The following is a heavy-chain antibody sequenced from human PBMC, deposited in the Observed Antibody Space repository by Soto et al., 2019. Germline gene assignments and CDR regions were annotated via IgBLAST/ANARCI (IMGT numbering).Heavy chain of an antibody. D-gene: IGHD6-19*01. CDR2: IFHSGST. CDR3: ARAHSSGWYAFDI. J-gene: IGHJ3*02. CDR1: SGSISSSNW. V-gene: IGHV4-4*02. Sequence: QVQLQESGPGLVKPSGTLSLTCAVSSGSISSSNWWSWVRQPPGKGLEWIGEIFHSGSTNYNPSLQSRVTISVDKSKNQFSLKLSSVTAADTAVYYCARAHSSGWYAFDIWGQGTMVTVSS.